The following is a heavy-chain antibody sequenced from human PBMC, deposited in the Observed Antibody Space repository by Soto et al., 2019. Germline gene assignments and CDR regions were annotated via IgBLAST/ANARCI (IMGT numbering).Heavy chain of an antibody. J-gene: IGHJ6*02. CDR3: ARDQDDSSGYLYYYYYGMDV. Sequence: PGGSLRLSCAASGFAFSSYSMNWFRQAPGKGLEWVSSISSSSSYIYYADSVKGRFTISRDNAKNSLYLQMNSLRAEDTAVYYCARDQDDSSGYLYYYYYGMDVWGQGTTVTVSS. V-gene: IGHV3-21*01. CDR2: ISSSSSYI. CDR1: GFAFSSYS. D-gene: IGHD3-22*01.